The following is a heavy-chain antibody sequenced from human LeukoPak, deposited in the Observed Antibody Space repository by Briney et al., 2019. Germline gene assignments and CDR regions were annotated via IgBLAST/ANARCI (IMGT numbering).Heavy chain of an antibody. D-gene: IGHD3-16*02. Sequence: PGGSLRLSCAASGFTFSSYAMHWVRQAPGKGLEWVAVISYDGSNKYYADSVKGRFTISRDNSKNTQYLQMNSLRAEDTAVYYFARVQRLGVIVQGALDIWGQGTMVTVSS. J-gene: IGHJ3*02. CDR1: GFTFSSYA. CDR2: ISYDGSNK. V-gene: IGHV3-30*04. CDR3: ARVQRLGVIVQGALDI.